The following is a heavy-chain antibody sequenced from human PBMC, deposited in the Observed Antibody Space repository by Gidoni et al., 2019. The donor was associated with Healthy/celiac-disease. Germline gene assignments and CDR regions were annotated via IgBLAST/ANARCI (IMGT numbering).Heavy chain of an antibody. CDR2: ISYDGSNK. CDR3: AKDGGAVDYYVRVGFCDY. V-gene: IGHV3-30*18. J-gene: IGHJ4*02. D-gene: IGHD1-26*01. Sequence: ISYDGSNKYYADSVKGRFTISRDNSKNTLYLQMNSLRAEDTAVYYCAKDGGAVDYYVRVGFCDYWGQGTLVTVSS.